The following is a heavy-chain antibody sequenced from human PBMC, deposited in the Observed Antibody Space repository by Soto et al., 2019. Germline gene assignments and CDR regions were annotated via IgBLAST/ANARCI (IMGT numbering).Heavy chain of an antibody. CDR1: GYTFTTYG. J-gene: IGHJ4*02. CDR3: ARGGGNDISGYYFVY. V-gene: IGHV1-18*01. CDR2: ISAYNGNT. Sequence: ASVKVSCKASGYTFTTYGINWVRQAPGQGLEWMGWISAYNGNTNYAQKLQGRVTMTTETSTSTAYMELRSLRSDDTAVYYCARGGGNDISGYYFVYWGQGTLVTDSS. D-gene: IGHD3-22*01.